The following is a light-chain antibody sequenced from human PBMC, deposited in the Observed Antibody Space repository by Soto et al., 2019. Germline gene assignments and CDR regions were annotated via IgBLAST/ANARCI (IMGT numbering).Light chain of an antibody. CDR3: MQALQTPSYT. Sequence: DIVMTQSPLSLPVTPGEPASISCRSSQSLLHSNGYNYLDWYLQKPGQSPQLLIYLGSNRASGVPDRISGSGSDTDFTLKISRVEAEDVGVYYCMQALQTPSYTFGQGTKLEIK. J-gene: IGKJ2*01. CDR1: QSLLHSNGYNY. CDR2: LGS. V-gene: IGKV2-28*01.